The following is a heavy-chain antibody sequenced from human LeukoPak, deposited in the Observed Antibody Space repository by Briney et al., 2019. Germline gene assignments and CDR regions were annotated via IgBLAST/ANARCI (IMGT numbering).Heavy chain of an antibody. Sequence: HAGGSLRLSCAASGFTFNSYEMNWVRQAPGKGLEWVSYISSSGSTIYYADSVKGRFTISRDNAKNSLYLQMNSLRAEDTAVYYCARVQGYGDIDYWGQGTLVTVSS. CDR1: GFTFNSYE. CDR3: ARVQGYGDIDY. V-gene: IGHV3-48*03. J-gene: IGHJ4*02. D-gene: IGHD4-17*01. CDR2: ISSSGSTI.